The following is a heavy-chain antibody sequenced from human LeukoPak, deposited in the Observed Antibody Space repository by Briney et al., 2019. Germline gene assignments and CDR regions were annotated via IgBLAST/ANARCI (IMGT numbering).Heavy chain of an antibody. D-gene: IGHD3-22*01. CDR2: IYYSGST. V-gene: IGHV4-39*01. CDR3: ARPPPMIEALAFDI. J-gene: IGHJ3*02. CDR1: GGSISSSSYY. Sequence: PSETLSLTCTVSGGSISSSSYYWGWIRQPPGKGLEWIGSIYYSGSTYYNPSLKSRVTISVDTSKNQFSLKLSSVTAADTAVYYCARPPPMIEALAFDIWGQGTMVTVSS.